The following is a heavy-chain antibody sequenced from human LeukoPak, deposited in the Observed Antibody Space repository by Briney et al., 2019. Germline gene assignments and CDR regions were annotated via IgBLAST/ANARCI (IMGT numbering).Heavy chain of an antibody. CDR3: ARVEFCSRGTCYLFDL. Sequence: ASVKVSCKASGYTFTTYYIHWVRQAPGQGLEWMGVINPSDGSTSYAQKFQGRVTMTGDTSTSTVYMELSSLRSEDTAVYYCARVEFCSRGTCYLFDLWGQGTLVTVS. V-gene: IGHV1-46*01. D-gene: IGHD2-15*01. CDR1: GYTFTTYY. J-gene: IGHJ4*02. CDR2: INPSDGST.